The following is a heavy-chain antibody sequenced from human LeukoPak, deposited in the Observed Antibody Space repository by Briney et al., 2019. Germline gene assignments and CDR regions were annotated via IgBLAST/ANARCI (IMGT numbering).Heavy chain of an antibody. D-gene: IGHD5-18*01. CDR3: ASVDTAMVPPGGVFRYYYYGMDV. V-gene: IGHV3-30-3*01. Sequence: GGSLRLSCAASGFTFSSYAMHWVRQAPGKGLEWVAVISYDGSNKYYADSVKGRFTISRDNSKNTLYLQMNSLRAEDTAVYYCASVDTAMVPPGGVFRYYYYGMDVWGQGTTVTVSS. CDR1: GFTFSSYA. CDR2: ISYDGSNK. J-gene: IGHJ6*02.